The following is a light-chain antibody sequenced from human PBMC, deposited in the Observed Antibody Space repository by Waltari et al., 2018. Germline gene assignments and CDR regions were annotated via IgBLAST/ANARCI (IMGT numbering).Light chain of an antibody. CDR3: AVWDDSLSVV. Sequence: QSVLTQPPSASGAPGQRVTIPCSGTTSNIGINYVFWYQQLPGTAPQLLIYRNNQRPSGVPDRFSGSKSGTSASLDISGLRSEDEAEYYCAVWDDSLSVVFGGGTKLTVV. J-gene: IGLJ3*02. V-gene: IGLV1-47*01. CDR1: TSNIGINY. CDR2: RNN.